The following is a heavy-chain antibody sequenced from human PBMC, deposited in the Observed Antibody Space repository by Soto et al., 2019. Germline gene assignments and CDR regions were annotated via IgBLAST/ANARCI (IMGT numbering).Heavy chain of an antibody. D-gene: IGHD3-22*01. CDR3: TRVRDSNDY. CDR2: IRSSGRSI. CDR1: GFTFSSYE. V-gene: IGHV3-48*03. Sequence: GGSLRLSCVGSGFTFSSYEMNWVRQAPGKGLEWVSNIRSSGRSINYADSVKGRFTISRDNAKNPLYLQMNSLRAEDTAVYYCTRVRDSNDYWGQGTLVTVSS. J-gene: IGHJ4*02.